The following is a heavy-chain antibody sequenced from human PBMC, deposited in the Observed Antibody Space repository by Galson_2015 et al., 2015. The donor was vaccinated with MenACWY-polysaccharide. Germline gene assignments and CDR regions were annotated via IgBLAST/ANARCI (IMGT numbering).Heavy chain of an antibody. J-gene: IGHJ4*02. V-gene: IGHV4-38-2*01. Sequence: TLSLPCAVSDYSIRSGYFWGWLRQPPGKGLEWIASIFHSGTTYYNPSLKSRVTISVDTSKNQFSLKLSSVTAADTAVYYCARVGKYSGSFYILYWGQGTLVTVSS. CDR1: DYSIRSGYF. D-gene: IGHD1-26*01. CDR3: ARVGKYSGSFYILY. CDR2: IFHSGTT.